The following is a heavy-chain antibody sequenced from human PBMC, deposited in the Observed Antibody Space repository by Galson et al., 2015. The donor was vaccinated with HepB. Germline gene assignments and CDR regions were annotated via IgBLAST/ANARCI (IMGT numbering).Heavy chain of an antibody. J-gene: IGHJ3*02. D-gene: IGHD4-17*01. Sequence: SLRLSCAASGFTFSDSAMHWVRQASGKGLEWVGRIRNKANSYATTYAAPVKGRFTISRDESKNTAYLLMNSLKTEDTAVYYCSRTTVTDDAFDIWGQGTVVTASS. CDR2: IRNKANSYAT. V-gene: IGHV3-73*01. CDR1: GFTFSDSA. CDR3: SRTTVTDDAFDI.